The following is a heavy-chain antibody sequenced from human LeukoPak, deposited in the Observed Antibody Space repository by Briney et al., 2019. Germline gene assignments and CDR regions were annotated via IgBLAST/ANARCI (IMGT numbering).Heavy chain of an antibody. Sequence: GGSLRLSCAASRFTFSIYAMSWVRQAPGKGLGWVSTITGSGDATFYADSVKGRFTVSRDNSKDTPFLQMNSLRAEDTAIYYCAKDYLGQLVMFDIWGQGTMVTVSS. CDR3: AKDYLGQLVMFDI. V-gene: IGHV3-23*01. CDR2: ITGSGDAT. D-gene: IGHD6-13*01. J-gene: IGHJ3*02. CDR1: RFTFSIYA.